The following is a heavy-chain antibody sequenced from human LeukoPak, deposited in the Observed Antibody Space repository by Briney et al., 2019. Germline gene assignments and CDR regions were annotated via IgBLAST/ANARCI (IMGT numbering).Heavy chain of an antibody. CDR3: ARGPTRANSTDY. V-gene: IGHV4-39*01. CDR2: IYYSGST. CDR1: GGSISSSSYY. Sequence: SETLSLTCTASGGSISSSSYYWGWIRQPPGKGLEWIGSIYYSGSTYYNPSLKSRVTISVDTSKNQFSLKLSSVTAADTAVYYCARGPTRANSTDYWGQGALVTVSS. D-gene: IGHD2/OR15-2a*01. J-gene: IGHJ4*02.